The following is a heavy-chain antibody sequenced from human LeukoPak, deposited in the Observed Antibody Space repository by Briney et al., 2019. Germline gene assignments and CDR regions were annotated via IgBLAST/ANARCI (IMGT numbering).Heavy chain of an antibody. D-gene: IGHD6-13*01. Sequence: SETLSLTCTVSGGSISSGSYYWGWIRQPPGKGLEWIGSIYYSGSTYYNPSLKSRVTISVDTSKNQFSLKLSSVAAADTAVYYCARQRPTSSSWYLDYWGQGTLVTVSS. V-gene: IGHV4-39*01. CDR2: IYYSGST. CDR3: ARQRPTSSSWYLDY. J-gene: IGHJ4*02. CDR1: GGSISSGSYY.